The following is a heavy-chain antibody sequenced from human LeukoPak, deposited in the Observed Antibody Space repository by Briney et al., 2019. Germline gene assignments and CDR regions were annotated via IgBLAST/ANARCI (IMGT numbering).Heavy chain of an antibody. CDR1: GGSISSYY. Sequence: SETLSLTCTVSGGSISSYYWSWIRQPPGKGLEWIGYIYYSGSTNYNPSLKSRVTISVDTSKNQFSLKLSSVTAADTAVYYYARSAGGSGSYSPFDYWGQGTLVTVSS. V-gene: IGHV4-59*01. CDR2: IYYSGST. D-gene: IGHD3-10*01. J-gene: IGHJ4*02. CDR3: ARSAGGSGSYSPFDY.